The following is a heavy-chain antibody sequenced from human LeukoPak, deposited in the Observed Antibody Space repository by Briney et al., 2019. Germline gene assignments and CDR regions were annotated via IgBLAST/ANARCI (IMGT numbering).Heavy chain of an antibody. J-gene: IGHJ5*02. CDR1: GGTFSSYA. V-gene: IGHV1-69*04. CDR3: ARGMTTVISEHPNWFDP. Sequence: PEASVKVSCKASGGTFSSYAISWVRQAPGQGLEWMGRIIPILGIANYAQKFQGRVTITADKSTSTAYMELSSLRSEDTAVYYCARGMTTVISEHPNWFDPWGQGTLVTVSS. CDR2: IIPILGIA. D-gene: IGHD4-17*01.